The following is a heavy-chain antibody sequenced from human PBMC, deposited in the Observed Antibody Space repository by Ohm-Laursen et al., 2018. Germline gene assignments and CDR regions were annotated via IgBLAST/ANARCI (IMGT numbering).Heavy chain of an antibody. Sequence: SLRLSCAASGFTLSDYYMSWIRQAPGKGLEWVSYMSNSGSIIFYADSVKGRFTISRDNAKESVHLQMNSLRAEDAAVYYCARVVTYYDFWSGQYNWFDPWGQGTLVTVSS. CDR1: GFTLSDYY. CDR3: ARVVTYYDFWSGQYNWFDP. CDR2: MSNSGSII. J-gene: IGHJ5*02. D-gene: IGHD3-3*01. V-gene: IGHV3-11*01.